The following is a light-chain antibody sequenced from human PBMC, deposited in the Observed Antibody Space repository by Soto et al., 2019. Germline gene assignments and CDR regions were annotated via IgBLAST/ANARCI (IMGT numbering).Light chain of an antibody. CDR1: SSNVGSNT. CDR2: RNE. V-gene: IGLV1-44*01. Sequence: QSALAQPLSASGTPGQRVTISCSGSSSNVGSNTVDWYQHVAGTAPKLLIYRNEKRPSGVPARFSGSKSGTSASLAISGLQSDDEAEYFCAAWDDGLTGVIFGGGTQLTVL. J-gene: IGLJ2*01. CDR3: AAWDDGLTGVI.